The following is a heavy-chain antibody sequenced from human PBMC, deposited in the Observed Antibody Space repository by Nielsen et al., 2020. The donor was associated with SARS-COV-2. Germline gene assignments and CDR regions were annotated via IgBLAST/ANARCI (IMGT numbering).Heavy chain of an antibody. D-gene: IGHD6-19*01. CDR2: LNPGNGYT. CDR3: ARITPSSGWDY. J-gene: IGHJ4*02. V-gene: IGHV1-3*01. Sequence: ASVKVSCKASGYTFTAYAIHWVRQDPGQRLEWMGWLNPGNGYTRLSQKFQDRVTFIRDTSASTAYMEVSSLRSEDTAVYYCARITPSSGWDYWGQGTLVTVSS. CDR1: GYTFTAYA.